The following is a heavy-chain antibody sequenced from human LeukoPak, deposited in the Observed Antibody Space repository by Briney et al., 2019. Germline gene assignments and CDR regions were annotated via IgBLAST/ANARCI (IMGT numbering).Heavy chain of an antibody. CDR1: GYTFTSYA. CDR3: ARDFGDSGYYWAGWFDP. J-gene: IGHJ5*02. Sequence: ASVKVSCKASGYTFTSYAMHWVRQAPGQRLEWMGRINPNSGGTNYAQKFQGRVTMTRDTSISTAYMELSRLRSDDTAVYYCARDFGDSGYYWAGWFDPWGQGTLVTVSS. V-gene: IGHV1-2*06. CDR2: INPNSGGT. D-gene: IGHD3-22*01.